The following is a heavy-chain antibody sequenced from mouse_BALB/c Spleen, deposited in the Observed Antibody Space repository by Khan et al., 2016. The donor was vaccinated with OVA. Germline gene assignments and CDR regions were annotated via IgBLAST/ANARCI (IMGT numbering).Heavy chain of an antibody. D-gene: IGHD2-14*01. CDR3: VRSGAYYRYDGYFDV. J-gene: IGHJ1*01. CDR2: INPSNTYT. V-gene: IGHV1-4*01. CDR1: GYTFTSYT. Sequence: QVQLQQSGAELARPGASVKMSCKASGYTFTSYTMHWVKQRPGQGLEWIGYINPSNTYTNYKQKFKEKATLTADKSSNTAYMQMSSMTSEDSAVYYCVRSGAYYRYDGYFDVWGAGTTVTVSS.